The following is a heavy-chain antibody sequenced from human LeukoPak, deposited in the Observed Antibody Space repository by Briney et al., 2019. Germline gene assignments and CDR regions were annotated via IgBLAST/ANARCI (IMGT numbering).Heavy chain of an antibody. Sequence: SETLSLTCAVYGGSFSGYYWTWIRQPPGKGLEWIGEMNHSGSANYNPSLKSRVTISVDTSKNQCSLRLSSVTAADTAVYYCAKEIWPTVTIPGRTYFDYWGQGALVTVSS. CDR1: GGSFSGYY. D-gene: IGHD4-17*01. CDR3: AKEIWPTVTIPGRTYFDY. J-gene: IGHJ4*02. V-gene: IGHV4-34*01. CDR2: MNHSGSA.